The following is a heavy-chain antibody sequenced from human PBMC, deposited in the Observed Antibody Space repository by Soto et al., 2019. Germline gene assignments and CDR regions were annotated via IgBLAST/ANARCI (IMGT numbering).Heavy chain of an antibody. D-gene: IGHD4-4*01. CDR3: VRKDDSDWCFDL. J-gene: IGHJ2*01. CDR1: GASISSSHW. V-gene: IGHV4-4*02. Sequence: QVQLQESGPGLVKPSGTLSLTCAVSGASISSSHWWSWVRQPPGQGLEWIGEIYHSGSTYYNASLKSRVAISLDKAKNQFALKLRSVTAADTAVYYCVRKDDSDWCFDLWGRGTLVTVAS. CDR2: IYHSGST.